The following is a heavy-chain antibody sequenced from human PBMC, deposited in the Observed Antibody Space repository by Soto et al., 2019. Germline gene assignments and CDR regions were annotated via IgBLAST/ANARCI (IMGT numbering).Heavy chain of an antibody. V-gene: IGHV1-69*02. CDR2: IIPLLGVA. J-gene: IGHJ6*03. Sequence: QVQLVQSGAEVKKPGSSVKVSCKASEDTFSNHTISWVRQAPGQGLEWMGRIIPLLGVANYALKFQGRVTITADKSTYTAYMELSSLRSEDTAVYYCARVSEMGTVTKGYYYYMDVWGKGTTVTVSS. D-gene: IGHD4-17*01. CDR1: EDTFSNHT. CDR3: ARVSEMGTVTKGYYYYMDV.